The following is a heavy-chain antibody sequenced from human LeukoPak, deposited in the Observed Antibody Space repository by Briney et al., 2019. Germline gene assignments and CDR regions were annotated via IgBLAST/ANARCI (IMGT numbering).Heavy chain of an antibody. CDR2: ISYDGNNK. Sequence: GRSLRLSCAASGFTFSSYAMHWVRQAPGKGLEWVAVISYDGNNKYYADSVKGRFTISRDNSKNTLYLQMNSLRAEDTAVYYCARDLKGYYYFDYWGQGTLVTVSS. D-gene: IGHD2-21*01. J-gene: IGHJ4*02. CDR1: GFTFSSYA. V-gene: IGHV3-30-3*01. CDR3: ARDLKGYYYFDY.